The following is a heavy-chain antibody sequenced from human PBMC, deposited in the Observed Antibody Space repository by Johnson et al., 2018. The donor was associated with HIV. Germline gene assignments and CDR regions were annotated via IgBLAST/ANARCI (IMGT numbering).Heavy chain of an antibody. Sequence: VQLVESAGGVVQPWRSLRLSCAASGFTFSTYGMHWVRQAPGKGLEWVANIKQDGSEKYYVDSVKGRFTISRDNAKNSLYLQMNSLRAEDTAVDYCARDQGWVTTPGDLDAFDIWGQGTMVTVSS. D-gene: IGHD4-17*01. CDR1: GFTFSTYG. CDR3: ARDQGWVTTPGDLDAFDI. V-gene: IGHV3-7*01. CDR2: IKQDGSEK. J-gene: IGHJ3*02.